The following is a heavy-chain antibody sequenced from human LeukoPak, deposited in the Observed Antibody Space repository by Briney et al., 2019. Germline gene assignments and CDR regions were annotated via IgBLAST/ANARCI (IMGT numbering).Heavy chain of an antibody. Sequence: PSETLSLTCTVSGGSISSYYWSWIRQPPGKGLEWIGYIYYSGSTNYSPSLKSRVTISVDTSKNQFSLKLSSVTAADTAVYYCARVGFWSGYYVDYWGQGTLVTVSS. J-gene: IGHJ4*02. CDR3: ARVGFWSGYYVDY. D-gene: IGHD3-3*01. V-gene: IGHV4-59*01. CDR1: GGSISSYY. CDR2: IYYSGST.